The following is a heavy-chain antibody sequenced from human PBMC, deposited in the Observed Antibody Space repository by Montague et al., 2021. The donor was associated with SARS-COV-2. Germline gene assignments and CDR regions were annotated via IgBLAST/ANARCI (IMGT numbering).Heavy chain of an antibody. CDR3: AARRFVWSGEYYVEY. CDR1: GFTFSIYA. J-gene: IGHJ4*02. CDR2: IYSGGNTT. D-gene: IGHD1-14*01. V-gene: IGHV3-23*03. Sequence: SLRLSCAASGFTFSIYAMSWVRQAPGKGLEWISLIYSGGNTTYYTDSVKGRFTISRHDSKNTLFLQMNSLRVEDTAIYYCAARRFVWSGEYYVEYWGQGTLVTVSS.